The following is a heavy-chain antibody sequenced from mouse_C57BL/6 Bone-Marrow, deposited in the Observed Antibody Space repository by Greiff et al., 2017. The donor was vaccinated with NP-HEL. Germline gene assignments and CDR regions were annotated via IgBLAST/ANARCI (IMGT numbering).Heavy chain of an antibody. J-gene: IGHJ3*01. CDR1: GFSLSTFGMG. CDR2: IWWDDDK. Sequence: QVTLKECGPGILQPSQTLSLTCSFSGFSLSTFGMGVGWIRQPSGKGLEWLAHIWWDDDKYYNPALKSRLTISKDTSKNKVFLKIANVDTADTATYYCARIGYYGSSPWFAYWGQGTLVTVSA. CDR3: ARIGYYGSSPWFAY. D-gene: IGHD1-1*01. V-gene: IGHV8-8*01.